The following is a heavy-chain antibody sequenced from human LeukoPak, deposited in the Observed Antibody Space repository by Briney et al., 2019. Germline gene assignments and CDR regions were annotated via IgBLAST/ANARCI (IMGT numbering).Heavy chain of an antibody. V-gene: IGHV1-69*06. Sequence: ASVKVSCKASGGTFSSYAISWVRQAPGQGLEWMGGIIPIFGTANYAQKFQGRVTITADKSTSTAYMELSSLRSEDTALYYCARALVDIVATTSSSWYTNGMDVWGKGTTVTVSS. J-gene: IGHJ6*04. D-gene: IGHD5-12*01. CDR1: GGTFSSYA. CDR3: ARALVDIVATTSSSWYTNGMDV. CDR2: IIPIFGTA.